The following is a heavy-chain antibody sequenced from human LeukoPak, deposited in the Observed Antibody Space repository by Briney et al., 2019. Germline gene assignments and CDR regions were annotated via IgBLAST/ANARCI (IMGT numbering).Heavy chain of an antibody. CDR3: AKDLYSSGSYYLDV. Sequence: GGSLRLSCAASGFTFDDYAMHWVRQAPGKGLEWVSLISWDGGSTYYADSVKGRFTISGDNSKNSLYLQMNSLRAEDTALYYCAKDLYSSGSYYLDVWGKGTTVTVSS. J-gene: IGHJ6*03. CDR1: GFTFDDYA. V-gene: IGHV3-43D*04. D-gene: IGHD3-10*01. CDR2: ISWDGGST.